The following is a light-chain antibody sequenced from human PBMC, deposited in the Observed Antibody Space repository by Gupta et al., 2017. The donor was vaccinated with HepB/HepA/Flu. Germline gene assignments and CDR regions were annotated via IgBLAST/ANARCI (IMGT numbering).Light chain of an antibody. Sequence: DIQMTQSPSTLSASVGDRVTITCRASESISSWLAWYQQKPGKAPELLIYKASRLESGVPSRFSGSGSGTEFTLTISSLQPDDFATYYCQQDQTYWTFGQGTKVEIK. J-gene: IGKJ1*01. V-gene: IGKV1-5*03. CDR1: ESISSW. CDR2: KAS. CDR3: QQDQTYWT.